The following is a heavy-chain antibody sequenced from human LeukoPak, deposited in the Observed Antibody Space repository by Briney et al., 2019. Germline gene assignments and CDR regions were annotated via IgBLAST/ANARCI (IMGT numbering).Heavy chain of an antibody. V-gene: IGHV4-38-2*02. CDR3: ARSDILTGSYYFDY. CDR2: IYHSGSA. D-gene: IGHD3-9*01. CDR1: GYSISSGYY. J-gene: IGHJ4*02. Sequence: PSETLSLTCTVSGYSISSGYYWGWIRQPPGKGLEWIGSIYHSGSAYYNPSLKSRVTISVDTSKNQFSLKLSSVTAADTAVYYCARSDILTGSYYFDYWGQGTLVTVSS.